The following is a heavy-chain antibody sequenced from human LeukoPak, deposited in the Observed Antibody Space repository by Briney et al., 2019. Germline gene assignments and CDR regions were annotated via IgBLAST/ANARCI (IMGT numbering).Heavy chain of an antibody. D-gene: IGHD6-13*01. CDR3: AKDTQQQPVH. CDR1: GFTFSSYG. CDR2: ISYDGSNK. V-gene: IGHV3-30*18. J-gene: IGHJ4*02. Sequence: GGSLRLSCAASGFTFSSYGMHWVRQAPGKGLEWVAVISYDGSNKYYADSVKGRFTISRDNSKNTLYLQMNSLRAEDTAVYYCAKDTQQQPVHWGQGTLVTVSS.